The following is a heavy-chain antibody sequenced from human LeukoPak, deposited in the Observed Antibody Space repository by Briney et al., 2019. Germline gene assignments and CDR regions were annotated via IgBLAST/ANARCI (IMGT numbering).Heavy chain of an antibody. CDR1: GSGFTFSSHW. CDR2: IKSDGSVT. D-gene: IGHD3-10*01. V-gene: IGHV3-74*01. Sequence: GGSLRLSCAASGSGFTFSSHWMHWVRQPPGKGLVWVSRIKSDGSVTNYADSVKGRFTISRDNAKNTLYLQMNSLRVEDTAVYYCARGNNGSGSSPADYWGQGTLVTVSS. CDR3: ARGNNGSGSSPADY. J-gene: IGHJ4*02.